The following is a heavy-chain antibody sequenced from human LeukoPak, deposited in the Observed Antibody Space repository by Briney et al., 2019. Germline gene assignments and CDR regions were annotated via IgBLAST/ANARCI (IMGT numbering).Heavy chain of an antibody. Sequence: SETLSLTCTVSGGSISSGGYYWSWIRQPPGKGLEWIGYIYHSGSTYYNPSLKSRVTISVDRSKNQFSLKLSSVTAADTAVYYCASGFLEWLPFDYWGQGTLVTVSS. CDR2: IYHSGST. CDR3: ASGFLEWLPFDY. V-gene: IGHV4-30-2*01. D-gene: IGHD3-3*01. J-gene: IGHJ4*02. CDR1: GGSISSGGYY.